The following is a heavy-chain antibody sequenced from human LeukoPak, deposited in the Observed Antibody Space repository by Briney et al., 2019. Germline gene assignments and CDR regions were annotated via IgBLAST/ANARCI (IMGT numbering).Heavy chain of an antibody. Sequence: ASVKVSCKVSGYTLTELVIHWVRQAPGKGLEWMGGFDPEDGETIYAQKFQGRVTMTEDTSTNTAYMELSSLRSEDTAVYYCATNSGSYFLYWGQGTLVTVSS. D-gene: IGHD1-26*01. CDR3: ATNSGSYFLY. V-gene: IGHV1-24*01. J-gene: IGHJ4*02. CDR2: FDPEDGET. CDR1: GYTLTELV.